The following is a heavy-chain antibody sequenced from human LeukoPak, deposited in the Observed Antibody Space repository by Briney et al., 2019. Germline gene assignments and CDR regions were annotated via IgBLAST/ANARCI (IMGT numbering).Heavy chain of an antibody. J-gene: IGHJ3*02. Sequence: SETLSLTCTVSGDSISSSSYYWGWIRQPPGKGLEWIGTIFYSGSTYYNPSLKSRVTISVDTSKNQFSLKLSSVTAADTAVYYCARFSSARNTMGAFDIWGQGTMVTVSS. D-gene: IGHD1-14*01. CDR3: ARFSSARNTMGAFDI. CDR1: GDSISSSSYY. V-gene: IGHV4-39*07. CDR2: IFYSGST.